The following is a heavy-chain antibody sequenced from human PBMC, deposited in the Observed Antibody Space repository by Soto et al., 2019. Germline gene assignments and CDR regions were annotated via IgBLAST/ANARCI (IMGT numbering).Heavy chain of an antibody. J-gene: IGHJ4*01. CDR1: GGSITSYY. CDR3: VRRWSGTEY. CDR2: IHNSGST. Sequence: QVQLQESGPGLVKPSETLSLTCTVSGGSITSYYWSCIRQPPGKGLEWIGYIHNSGSTSYNPSLQSRVTISAYGSKNQFSLDLRSVSAADTAVYNSVRRWSGTEYWGHATLVTGSS. V-gene: IGHV4-59*01. D-gene: IGHD3-10*01.